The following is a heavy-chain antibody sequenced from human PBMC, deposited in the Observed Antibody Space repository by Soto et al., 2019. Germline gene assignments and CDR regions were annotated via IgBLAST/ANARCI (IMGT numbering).Heavy chain of an antibody. J-gene: IGHJ4*02. Sequence: EGQLLESGGGLVQPGGSLRLSCAASGFTFKNYAMSWVRQAPGKGLEWVSAISGSGGSTYYADAVKGRFTISRDNSKNMMSVQMNSLRAEDSAVYYCAKDMARGYCSGGGCYSFGYWGQGTLVTVSS. V-gene: IGHV3-23*01. D-gene: IGHD2-15*01. CDR1: GFTFKNYA. CDR3: AKDMARGYCSGGGCYSFGY. CDR2: ISGSGGST.